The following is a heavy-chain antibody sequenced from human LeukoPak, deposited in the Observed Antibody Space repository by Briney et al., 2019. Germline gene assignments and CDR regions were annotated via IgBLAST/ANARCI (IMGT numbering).Heavy chain of an antibody. Sequence: ASMKVSCKASGFTFTDYYIHWLRQAPGQGLEWMGRIIPILGIANYAQKFQGRVTITADKSTSTAYMELSSLRSEDTAVYYCARGARGYSYGFVDYWGQGTLVTVSS. CDR1: GFTFTDYY. CDR3: ARGARGYSYGFVDY. CDR2: IIPILGIA. V-gene: IGHV1-69*02. D-gene: IGHD5-18*01. J-gene: IGHJ4*02.